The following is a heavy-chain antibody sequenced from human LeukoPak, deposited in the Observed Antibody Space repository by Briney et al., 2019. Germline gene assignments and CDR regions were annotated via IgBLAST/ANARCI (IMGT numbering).Heavy chain of an antibody. CDR1: GGSITSSSYY. Sequence: SETLSLTCTVSGGSITSSSYYWGWIRQPPGKGLEWIGSIYYSGSTYYNPSLKSRVTISVDTSKNQFSLKLSSVTAADTAVYYCARGRGVHYYVYGPPAFDYWGQGTLVTVSS. CDR2: IYYSGST. J-gene: IGHJ4*02. D-gene: IGHD3-10*02. V-gene: IGHV4-39*07. CDR3: ARGRGVHYYVYGPPAFDY.